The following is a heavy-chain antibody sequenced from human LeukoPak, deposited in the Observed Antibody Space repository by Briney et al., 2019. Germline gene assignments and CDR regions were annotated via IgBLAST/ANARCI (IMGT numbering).Heavy chain of an antibody. CDR3: GRDLIGTAASWDC. V-gene: IGHV3-53*01. J-gene: IGHJ4*02. D-gene: IGHD6-25*01. CDR2: ISSGGST. Sequence: GGSLRLSCAASGFSVSRNFMTWVRQAPGKGLEWVSVISSGGSTYYADSVTDRFTISRDNSKNTLYLQMNSLRVEDTAVYYCGRDLIGTAASWDCWGQGTLVTVSS. CDR1: GFSVSRNF.